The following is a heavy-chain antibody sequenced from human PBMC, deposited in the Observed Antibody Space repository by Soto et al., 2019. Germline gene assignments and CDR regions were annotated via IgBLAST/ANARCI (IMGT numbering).Heavy chain of an antibody. CDR3: ARDSLRPRGMDV. CDR1: GFTFSGYA. J-gene: IGHJ6*02. CDR2: ISFGGRNT. V-gene: IGHV3-30*04. Sequence: QVQLVESGGGVVQPGRSLRLSCSDSGFTFSGYAMHWVRQAPGKGMEWVAIISFGGRNTYYADSVKCRFTISRDKSKNTLYLQMNSPRAEDRAVYYCARDSLRPRGMDVWGQGTTVTVSS. D-gene: IGHD4-17*01.